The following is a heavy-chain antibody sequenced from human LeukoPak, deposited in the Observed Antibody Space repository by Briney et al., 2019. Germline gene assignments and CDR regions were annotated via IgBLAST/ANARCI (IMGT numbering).Heavy chain of an antibody. D-gene: IGHD6-13*01. CDR2: VLYDGSKK. V-gene: IGHV3-30*18. J-gene: IGHJ3*01. CDR3: ANFDGSSQAFHL. Sequence: GGSLRLSCAASGFTFSSYWMHWVRQAPGKGLEWVAAVLYDGSKKFYSDSVKGRFSIYRDNSNYSLFVQMHSLRPDDTAVHYCANFDGSSQAFHLWGQGTMVTVSS. CDR1: GFTFSSYW.